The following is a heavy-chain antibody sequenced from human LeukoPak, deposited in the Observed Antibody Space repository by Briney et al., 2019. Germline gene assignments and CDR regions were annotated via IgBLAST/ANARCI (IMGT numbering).Heavy chain of an antibody. V-gene: IGHV3-23*01. J-gene: IGHJ4*02. CDR3: AKGPDYGDYVGQFDY. CDR1: GFTFSSYA. CDR2: ISGSGGST. Sequence: GRSLRLSCAASGFTFSSYAMSWVRQAPGKGLEWVSAISGSGGSTYYADSVKGRFTISRDNSKNTLYLQMNSLRAEDTAVYYCAKGPDYGDYVGQFDYWGQGTLVTVSS. D-gene: IGHD4-17*01.